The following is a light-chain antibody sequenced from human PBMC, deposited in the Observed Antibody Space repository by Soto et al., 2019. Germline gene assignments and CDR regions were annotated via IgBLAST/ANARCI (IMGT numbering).Light chain of an antibody. CDR1: QSVSSHF. CDR3: QQFTNTRVA. J-gene: IGKJ3*01. V-gene: IGKV3-20*01. Sequence: DIVLTQSPGTLSLSPGERATLSCRASQSVSSHFLAWYQHKPGQPPRLLIYGASIRATGIPDRFSGSGSGTDFSLTISRLEPEDFAVYYCQQFTNTRVAFGPGTKVDIK. CDR2: GAS.